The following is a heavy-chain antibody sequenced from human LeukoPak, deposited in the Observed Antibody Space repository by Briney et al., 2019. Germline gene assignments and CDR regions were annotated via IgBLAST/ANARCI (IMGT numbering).Heavy chain of an antibody. CDR2: IYYSGST. Sequence: SETLSLTCTVSGGSISCGDYYWSWIRQPPGKGLEWIGYIYYSGSTYYNPSLKSRVTISVDTSKNQFSLKLSSVTAADTAVYYCARGLGSDAFDIWGQGTMVTVSS. J-gene: IGHJ3*02. CDR3: ARGLGSDAFDI. V-gene: IGHV4-30-4*01. CDR1: GGSISCGDYY.